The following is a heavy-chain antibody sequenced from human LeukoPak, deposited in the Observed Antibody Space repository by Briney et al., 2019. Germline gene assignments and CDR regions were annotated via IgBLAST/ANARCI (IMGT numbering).Heavy chain of an antibody. D-gene: IGHD5-18*01. CDR2: INHSGST. CDR3: ARGHLGYGYSYYGMDV. V-gene: IGHV4-34*01. CDR1: GGSFSGYY. Sequence: SETLSLTCAVYGGSFSGYYWSWTRQPPGKGLEWIGEINHSGSTNYNPSLKSRVTISVDTSKNQFSLKLSSVTAADTAVYYCARGHLGYGYSYYGMDVWGQGTTVTVSS. J-gene: IGHJ6*02.